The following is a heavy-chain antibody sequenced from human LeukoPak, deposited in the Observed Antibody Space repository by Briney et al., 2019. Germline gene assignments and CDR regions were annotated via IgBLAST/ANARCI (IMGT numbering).Heavy chain of an antibody. Sequence: GGSLRLSCAASGFTFSSYSMNWVRQAPGKGLEWVSYISSSSSTIYYADSVKGRFTISRDNAKNSLYLQMNSLRAEDTAVYYCASILNTAMVWGQGTLVTVSS. CDR3: ASILNTAMV. CDR1: GFTFSSYS. V-gene: IGHV3-48*04. J-gene: IGHJ4*02. D-gene: IGHD5-18*01. CDR2: ISSSSSTI.